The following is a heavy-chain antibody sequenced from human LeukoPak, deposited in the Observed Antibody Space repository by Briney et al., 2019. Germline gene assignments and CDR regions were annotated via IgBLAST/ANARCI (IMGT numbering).Heavy chain of an antibody. CDR1: GYTFTNYG. CDR3: DRGDYGGNPDY. D-gene: IGHD4-23*01. J-gene: IGHJ4*02. CDR2: ISGYNGNT. Sequence: GASVKVSFKSSGYTFTNYGINWVRQAPGQGLEWMGWISGYNGNTNYAQKLQGRVTMTTDTSTTTAYIELRRLRSDDTAMYYWDRGDYGGNPDYWGQGTLVTVSS. V-gene: IGHV1-18*01.